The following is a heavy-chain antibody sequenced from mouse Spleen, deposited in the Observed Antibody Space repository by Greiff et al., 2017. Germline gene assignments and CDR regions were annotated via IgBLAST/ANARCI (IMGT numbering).Heavy chain of an antibody. J-gene: IGHJ2*01. CDR1: GFTFSSYA. CDR2: ISSGGGNT. CDR3: ARDLFDY. Sequence: EVMLVESGGGLVKLGGSLKLSCAASGFTFSSYAMSWVRQTPEKRLEWVATISSGGGNTYYPDSVKGRFTISRDNAKNTLYLQMSSLKSEDTAMYYCARDLFDYWGQGTTLTVSS. V-gene: IGHV5-9*01.